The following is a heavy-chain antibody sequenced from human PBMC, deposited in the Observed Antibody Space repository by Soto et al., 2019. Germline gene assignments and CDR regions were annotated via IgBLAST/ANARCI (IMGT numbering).Heavy chain of an antibody. J-gene: IGHJ6*02. D-gene: IGHD2-2*01. CDR1: GYTFTSYY. Sequence: ASVKVSCKASGYTFTSYYMHWVRQAPGQGLEWMGIISPSGGSTSYAQKFQGRVTMTRDTSTSTVYMELSSLRSEDTAVYYCARALPDIVLVPAAINYYGMDVWGQGTTVTVSS. CDR2: ISPSGGST. V-gene: IGHV1-46*01. CDR3: ARALPDIVLVPAAINYYGMDV.